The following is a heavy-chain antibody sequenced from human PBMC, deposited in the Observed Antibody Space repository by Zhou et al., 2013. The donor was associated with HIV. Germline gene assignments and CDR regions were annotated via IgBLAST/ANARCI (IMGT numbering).Heavy chain of an antibody. Sequence: QVQLVQSGAEVRKPGASVKVSCKASGYTFTTYDINWVRQATGQGLEWMGWMNPNSGNTGYAQKFQGRVTMTRNTSISTAYMELSSLRSEDTAVYYCARGVNSGSYDYFDYWGPGNPGHRLL. J-gene: IGHJ4*02. CDR1: GYTFTTYD. CDR3: ARGVNSGSYDYFDY. V-gene: IGHV1-8*02. CDR2: MNPNSGNT. D-gene: IGHD1-26*01.